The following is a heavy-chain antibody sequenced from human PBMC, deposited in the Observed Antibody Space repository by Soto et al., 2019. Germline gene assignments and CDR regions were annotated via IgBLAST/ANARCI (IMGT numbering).Heavy chain of an antibody. CDR2: IYSGGST. CDR3: ARAGPSSSWSPSWFDP. CDR1: GFTVSSNC. D-gene: IGHD6-13*01. J-gene: IGHJ5*02. Sequence: GGSLRLSCAASGFTVSSNCMSWVRQAPGKGLEWVSVIYSGGSTYYADSVKGRFTISRDNSKNTLYLQMNSLRAEDTAVYFCARAGPSSSWSPSWFDPWGQGTLVTVSS. V-gene: IGHV3-66*01.